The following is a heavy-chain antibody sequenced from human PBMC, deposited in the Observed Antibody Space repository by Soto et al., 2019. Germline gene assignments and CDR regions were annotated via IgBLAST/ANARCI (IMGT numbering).Heavy chain of an antibody. V-gene: IGHV1-69*12. Sequence: QVQLVQSGAEVKKPGSSVKVSCKASGGTFSSHGISWVRQARGQGLEWMGGIIPVFGTPYYAQKFKGRVTIIVGDRTSAAHLEMSSLTSEDTAAYYCSRNGHTLMIVTWFDHGGKGMLVVVAS. CDR2: IIPVFGTP. CDR1: GGTFSSHG. D-gene: IGHD2-8*01. CDR3: SRNGHTLMIVTWFDH. J-gene: IGHJ5*02.